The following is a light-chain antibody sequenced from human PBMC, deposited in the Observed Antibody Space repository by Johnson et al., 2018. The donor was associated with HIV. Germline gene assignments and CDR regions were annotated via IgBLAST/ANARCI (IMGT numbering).Light chain of an antibody. V-gene: IGLV1-51*01. CDR2: DNN. CDR1: SSNIGHNS. J-gene: IGLJ1*01. Sequence: QSILTQPPSVSAAPGQEVTISCSGSSSNIGHNSVSWYQQFPGTAPKLLIYDNNKRPSGIPDRFSGSKSGTSATLGITGLQTGDEADYYCGTWDISLSVGYVFVTGTKVTVL. CDR3: GTWDISLSVGYV.